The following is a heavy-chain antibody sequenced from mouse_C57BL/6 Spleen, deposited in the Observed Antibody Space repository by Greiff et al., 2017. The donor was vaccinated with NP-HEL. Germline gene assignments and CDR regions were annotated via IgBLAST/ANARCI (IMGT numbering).Heavy chain of an antibody. V-gene: IGHV1-81*01. CDR1: GYTFTSYG. D-gene: IGHD1-1*01. CDR2: IYPRSGNT. Sequence: VQLQQSGAELARPGASVKLSCKASGYTFTSYGISWVKQRTGQGLEWIGEIYPRSGNTYYNEKFKGKATLSADKSSSTAYMELRSLTSEDSAVYFCARIHYGSRDYFDYWGQGTTLTVSS. J-gene: IGHJ2*01. CDR3: ARIHYGSRDYFDY.